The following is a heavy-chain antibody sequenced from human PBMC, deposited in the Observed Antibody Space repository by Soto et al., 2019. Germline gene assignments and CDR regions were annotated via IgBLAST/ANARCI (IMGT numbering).Heavy chain of an antibody. V-gene: IGHV4-39*01. Sequence: QLQLQESGPGLVKPSETLSLTCTVSGGSISSSSYYWGWIRQPPGKGLEWIGSIYYSGSTYYNPSLTSRVTISVDTSMNQFCLKLSSVTAADTAVYYCARHPSPGYYYYMDVWCKGTTVTVSS. CDR2: IYYSGST. J-gene: IGHJ6*03. CDR3: ARHPSPGYYYYMDV. CDR1: GGSISSSSYY.